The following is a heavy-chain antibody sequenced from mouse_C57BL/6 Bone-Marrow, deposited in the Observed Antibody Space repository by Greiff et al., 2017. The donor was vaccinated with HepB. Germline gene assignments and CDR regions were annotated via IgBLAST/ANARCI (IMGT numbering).Heavy chain of an antibody. Sequence: EVQLQQSGPVLVKPGASVKMSCKASGYTFTDYYMNWVKQSHGKSLEWIGVINPYNGGTSYNQKFKGKATLTVDKSSSTAYMELNSLTSEDSAVYYCARWPELSWFAYWGQGTLVTVSA. D-gene: IGHD1-1*02. J-gene: IGHJ3*01. CDR2: INPYNGGT. V-gene: IGHV1-19*01. CDR3: ARWPELSWFAY. CDR1: GYTFTDYY.